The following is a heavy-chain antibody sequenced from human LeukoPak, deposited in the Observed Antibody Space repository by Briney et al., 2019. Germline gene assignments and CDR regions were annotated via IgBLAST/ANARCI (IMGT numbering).Heavy chain of an antibody. CDR1: GFTFDDYG. V-gene: IGHV3-20*04. Sequence: GGSLRLSCAASGFTFDDYGMSWVRQAPGKGLEWVSGINWNGGSTGYADSVKGRFTISRDNAKNSLYLQMNSLRAEDTALYYCARDSNDYGDYGFDYWGQGTLVTVSS. J-gene: IGHJ4*02. CDR2: INWNGGST. CDR3: ARDSNDYGDYGFDY. D-gene: IGHD4-17*01.